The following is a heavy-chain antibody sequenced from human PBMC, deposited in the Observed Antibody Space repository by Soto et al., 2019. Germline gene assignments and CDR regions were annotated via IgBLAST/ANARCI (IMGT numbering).Heavy chain of an antibody. CDR2: IYYSGST. CDR3: ARDQAYDYTSPGDYYYYGMDV. V-gene: IGHV4-31*03. D-gene: IGHD4-4*01. J-gene: IGHJ6*02. CDR1: GGSISSGGHY. Sequence: ASETLSLTCTVSGGSISSGGHYWNWIRQHPGKGLEWIGYIYYSGSTYYSPSLKSRVTISVDTSKNQFSLNLSSVTAADTAVYYCARDQAYDYTSPGDYYYYGMDVWGQGTTVTVSS.